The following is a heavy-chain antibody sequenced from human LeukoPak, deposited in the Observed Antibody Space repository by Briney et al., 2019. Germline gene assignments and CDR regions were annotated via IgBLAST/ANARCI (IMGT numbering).Heavy chain of an antibody. CDR2: ISNSSSYI. CDR3: ARDPVGGYFDY. J-gene: IGHJ4*02. D-gene: IGHD3-16*01. Sequence: GGSLRLSCAASGFTFSSYSMNWVRQAPGKGLEWVSSISNSSSYIYYADSVKGRFTISRDNAKNTLYLQMNSLRAEDTAVYYCARDPVGGYFDYWGQGTLVTVSS. CDR1: GFTFSSYS. V-gene: IGHV3-21*01.